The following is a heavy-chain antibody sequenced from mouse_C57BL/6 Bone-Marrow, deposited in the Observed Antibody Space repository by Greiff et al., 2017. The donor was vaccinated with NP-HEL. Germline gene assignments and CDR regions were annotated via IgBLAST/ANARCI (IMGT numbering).Heavy chain of an antibody. CDR1: GFTFSSYG. CDR2: ISSGGSYT. J-gene: IGHJ3*01. V-gene: IGHV5-6*02. Sequence: EVKVVESGGDLVKPGGSLKLPCAASGFTFSSYGMSWVRQTPDKRLEWVATISSGGSYTYYPDSVKGRFTISRDNATNTQYLQMSSLKAENTAMYYCAGRHGGSSAWFAYWGQGTLVTVSA. CDR3: AGRHGGSSAWFAY. D-gene: IGHD1-1*02.